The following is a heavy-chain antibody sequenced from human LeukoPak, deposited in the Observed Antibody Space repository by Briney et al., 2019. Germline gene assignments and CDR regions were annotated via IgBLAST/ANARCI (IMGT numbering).Heavy chain of an antibody. J-gene: IGHJ4*02. D-gene: IGHD1-26*01. V-gene: IGHV4-59*01. CDR3: ARGDNIVGATLFDY. CDR2: IYYSGST. Sequence: SETLSLTCAVYVGSFSGYYWSWIRQPPGKGLEWIGYIYYSGSTNYNPSLKSRVTISVDTSKNQFSLKLSSVTAADTAVYYCARGDNIVGATLFDYWGQGTLVTVSS. CDR1: VGSFSGYY.